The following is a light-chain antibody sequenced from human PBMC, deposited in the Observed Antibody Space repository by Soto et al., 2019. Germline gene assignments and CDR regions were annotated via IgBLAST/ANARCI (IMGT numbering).Light chain of an antibody. Sequence: EIVMTQTPPSLSVSPGERATLSCRASQRASSKLASYQQKPGQAPRLLIYGASSRATDIPARFSGSGSGTDFNLTISSLQSEAFAVYYCQQYSNWLFTFGPGTKVYIK. CDR1: QRASSK. CDR3: QQYSNWLFT. CDR2: GAS. V-gene: IGKV3-15*01. J-gene: IGKJ3*01.